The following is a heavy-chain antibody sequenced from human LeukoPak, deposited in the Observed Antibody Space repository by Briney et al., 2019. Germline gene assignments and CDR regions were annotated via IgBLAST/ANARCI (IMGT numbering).Heavy chain of an antibody. CDR1: GFTFSSYA. Sequence: GGSLRLSCAASGFTFSSYAMHWVRQAPGKGLEWVAVMSYDGSNKYYADSVKGRFTISRDNSKNTLYLQMNSLRAEDTAVYYCAIIPYLPGGSYLSDFDYWGQGTLVTVSS. J-gene: IGHJ4*02. CDR2: MSYDGSNK. V-gene: IGHV3-30-3*01. CDR3: AIIPYLPGGSYLSDFDY. D-gene: IGHD1-26*01.